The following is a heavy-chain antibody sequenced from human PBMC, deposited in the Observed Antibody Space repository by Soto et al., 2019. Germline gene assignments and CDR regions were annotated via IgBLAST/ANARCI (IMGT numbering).Heavy chain of an antibody. J-gene: IGHJ3*02. D-gene: IGHD1-7*01. Sequence: EVQLVESGGGLVKPGGSLRLSCAASGFTFSGYSMNWVRQAPGKGLEWVSSISSGSSYIYYADSLKGRFTISRDNAKKSLYLQMNSLRAEDTAVYFCARDLRRGELPDAFVIWGQGTMVTVSS. CDR1: GFTFSGYS. CDR2: ISSGSSYI. CDR3: ARDLRRGELPDAFVI. V-gene: IGHV3-21*01.